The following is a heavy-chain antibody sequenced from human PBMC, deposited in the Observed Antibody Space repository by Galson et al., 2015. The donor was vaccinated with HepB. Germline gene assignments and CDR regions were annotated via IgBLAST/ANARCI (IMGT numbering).Heavy chain of an antibody. D-gene: IGHD3-10*01. CDR1: RFTVSSSY. V-gene: IGHV3-66*02. CDR3: ARDPNYGSGY. Sequence: SLRLSCAASRFTVSSSYMSWVRQAPGKGLEWVSVSYSAGTTYYADSVKGRFTISRDISKNTLYLQMNSLRADGTAVYYCARDPNYGSGYWGQGTLVTVSS. J-gene: IGHJ4*02. CDR2: SYSAGTT.